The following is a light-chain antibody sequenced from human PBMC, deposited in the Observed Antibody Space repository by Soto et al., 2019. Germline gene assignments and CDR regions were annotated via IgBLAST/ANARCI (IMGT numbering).Light chain of an antibody. CDR3: QQYNSY. CDR2: DAS. J-gene: IGKJ2*01. V-gene: IGKV1-5*01. Sequence: DIQMTQSPSTLSASVGDRVTITCRASQSISSWLAWYQQKPGKAPKLLIYDASSLESGVPSRFSGSGSGTEFTLTLSSLQPDDFANYFCQQYNSYFGQGTKLEIK. CDR1: QSISSW.